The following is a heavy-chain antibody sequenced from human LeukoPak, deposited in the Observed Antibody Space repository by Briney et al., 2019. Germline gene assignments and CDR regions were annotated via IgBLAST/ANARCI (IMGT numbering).Heavy chain of an antibody. D-gene: IGHD2-2*01. Sequence: ASVKVSCKASGYTFTSYYIHWVRQAPGQGLEWMGIINPSGGSTTYAQKFQGRVTMTRDTSTSTVYMEMSSLRSDDTAVYYCARDGGYCSTTSCFAFYWGQGTLVTVSS. CDR1: GYTFTSYY. V-gene: IGHV1-46*01. CDR3: ARDGGYCSTTSCFAFY. CDR2: INPSGGST. J-gene: IGHJ4*02.